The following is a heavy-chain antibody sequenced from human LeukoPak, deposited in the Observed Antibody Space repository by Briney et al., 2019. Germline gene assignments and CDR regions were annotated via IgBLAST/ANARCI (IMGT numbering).Heavy chain of an antibody. CDR1: GFTFSSYW. D-gene: IGHD3-22*01. CDR3: ARSASYDSTSYYIYYFLDV. CDR2: INSDGSST. J-gene: IGHJ6*03. Sequence: GGSLRLSCAASGFTFSSYWMHWVRQAPGKGLVWVSRINSDGSSTSYADSVKGRFTISRDNAKNTLYLQMNSLRAEDTAVYYCARSASYDSTSYYIYYFLDVWGKGTTVTISS. V-gene: IGHV3-74*01.